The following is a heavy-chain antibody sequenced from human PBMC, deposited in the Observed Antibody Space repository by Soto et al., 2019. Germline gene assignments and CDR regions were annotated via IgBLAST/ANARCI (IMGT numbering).Heavy chain of an antibody. J-gene: IGHJ4*02. D-gene: IGHD4-4*01. CDR1: GFTFSNYA. Sequence: EVQLLESGGGLVQPGGSLRLSCAAYGFTFSNYAMSWVRQAPGSGLGWVSATSGSGGSTFYADSVKGRVTISRDNSNSTLSLQMSGLRAEDTAIYYCAKGYSFGFDSWGQGAQGTVSS. CDR3: AKGYSFGFDS. CDR2: TSGSGGST. V-gene: IGHV3-23*01.